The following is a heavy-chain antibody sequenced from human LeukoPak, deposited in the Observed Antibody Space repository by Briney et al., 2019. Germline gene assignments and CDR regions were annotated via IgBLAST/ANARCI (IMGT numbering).Heavy chain of an antibody. D-gene: IGHD5-18*01. J-gene: IGHJ6*02. CDR1: GGSIYSGDYY. Sequence: SETLSLTCTVSGGSIYSGDYYWSWIRQPPGKGLEWIGYIYYSGSTYYNPSLKSRLTISVDTSKNQFSLKLSSVTAADTAVYYCARDIGYSYDITYYYYGMDVWGQGTTVTVSS. V-gene: IGHV4-30-4*02. CDR2: IYYSGST. CDR3: ARDIGYSYDITYYYYGMDV.